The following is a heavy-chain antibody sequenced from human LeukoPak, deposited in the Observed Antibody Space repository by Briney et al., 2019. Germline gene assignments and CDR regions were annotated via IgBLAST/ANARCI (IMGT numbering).Heavy chain of an antibody. Sequence: ASVKVSCKASEYTFTGYYMHWVRQAPGQRLEWMGRINPNSGGTNYAQKFQGRVTMTRDTSISTAYMELSRLRSDDTAVYYCARVTYYDSSGYSYWGQGTLVIVSS. CDR2: INPNSGGT. J-gene: IGHJ4*02. CDR3: ARVTYYDSSGYSY. D-gene: IGHD3-22*01. CDR1: EYTFTGYY. V-gene: IGHV1-2*06.